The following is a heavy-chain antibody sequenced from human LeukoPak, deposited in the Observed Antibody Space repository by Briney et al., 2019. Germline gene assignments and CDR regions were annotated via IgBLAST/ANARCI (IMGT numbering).Heavy chain of an antibody. Sequence: GGSLRLSCAASGFTFSSYGMHWVRQAPGKGLEWVAVIWYDGSNKYYADSVKGRFTISRDNSKNTLYLQMNSLRAEDTAVYYCARAGKPGYCSGGSCYAFDHWGQGTLVTVSS. D-gene: IGHD2-15*01. CDR3: ARAGKPGYCSGGSCYAFDH. J-gene: IGHJ4*02. CDR1: GFTFSSYG. V-gene: IGHV3-33*01. CDR2: IWYDGSNK.